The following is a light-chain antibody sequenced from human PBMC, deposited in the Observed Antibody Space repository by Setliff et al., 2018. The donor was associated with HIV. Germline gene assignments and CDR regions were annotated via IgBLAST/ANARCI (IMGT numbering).Light chain of an antibody. Sequence: QSALAQPASVSGSPGQSITLSCTGTSSDVGSYNFVSWYQQHPGRAPKLMIYDVTKRPSGVSDRFSGSKSGNTAYLTISGLQTEDEADYYCCSYTSSLTYVFGTGTKVTV. J-gene: IGLJ1*01. V-gene: IGLV2-14*03. CDR3: CSYTSSLTYV. CDR2: DVT. CDR1: SSDVGSYNF.